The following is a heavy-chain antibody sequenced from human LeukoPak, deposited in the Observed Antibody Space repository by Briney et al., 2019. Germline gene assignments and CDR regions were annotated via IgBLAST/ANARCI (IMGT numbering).Heavy chain of an antibody. CDR1: GFTFSSYS. D-gene: IGHD3-10*01. CDR3: ARTLALYGSGSFFDF. J-gene: IGHJ4*02. CDR2: ISSGSSAI. Sequence: GGSLRLSCAASGFTFSSYSMNWVRQAPGKGLEWVSYISSGSSAIYYADSVKGRFTISRDDAKNALYLQMNSLRDEDTAVYYCARTLALYGSGSFFDFWGQGTLVTVSS. V-gene: IGHV3-48*02.